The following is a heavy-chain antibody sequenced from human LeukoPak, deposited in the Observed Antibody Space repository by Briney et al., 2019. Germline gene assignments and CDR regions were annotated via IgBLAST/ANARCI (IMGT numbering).Heavy chain of an antibody. V-gene: IGHV1-18*01. CDR3: ARDTPAYKGKNGKGYFDY. D-gene: IGHD5-24*01. Sequence: GASVKVSCKASGYTSTSYGISWVRQAPGQGLEWMGWISAYNGNTNYAQKLQGRVTMTTDTSTSTAYMELRSLRSDDTAVYYCARDTPAYKGKNGKGYFDYWGQGTLVTVSS. J-gene: IGHJ4*02. CDR2: ISAYNGNT. CDR1: GYTSTSYG.